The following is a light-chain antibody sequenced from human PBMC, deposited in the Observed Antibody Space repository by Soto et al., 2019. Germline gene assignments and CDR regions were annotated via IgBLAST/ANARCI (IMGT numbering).Light chain of an antibody. CDR2: GNS. J-gene: IGLJ2*01. V-gene: IGLV1-40*01. Sequence: SVLTQPPSVSGAPGQRVTISCTGSSSNIGAGYDVHWYQQLPGTAPKLLIYGNSNRPSGVPDRSSGSKSDTSASLAITGLQAEDEADYYCQSYDSSLSVVVFGGGTKLTVL. CDR1: SSNIGAGYD. CDR3: QSYDSSLSVVV.